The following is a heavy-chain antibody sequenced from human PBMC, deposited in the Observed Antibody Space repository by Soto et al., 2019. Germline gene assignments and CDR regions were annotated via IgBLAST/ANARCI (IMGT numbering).Heavy chain of an antibody. J-gene: IGHJ6*02. V-gene: IGHV3-48*03. CDR1: GFTFSSYE. CDR2: IGTSGKTI. CDR3: ARDPAIYSGKFDYGLDV. Sequence: AGSLRLSCAVSGFTFSSYEMNWVRQAPGKGLEWVSYIGTSGKTIYYADSVRGRFTISRDNAKNSLYLQMNSLRAEDTAVYFCARDPAIYSGKFDYGLDVWGRGTTVTVSS. D-gene: IGHD4-4*01.